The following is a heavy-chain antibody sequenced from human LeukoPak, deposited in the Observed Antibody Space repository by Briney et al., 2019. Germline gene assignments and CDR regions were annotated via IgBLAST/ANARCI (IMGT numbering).Heavy chain of an antibody. V-gene: IGHV3-21*05. Sequence: GGSLRLSCAASGFAFSGYSMNWVCQAPGKGLECVSYISTTGSFTNYAGSVKGRFTISRDNAKNSLYLQMHSLRAEDTAVYYCARDLGPPFYWGQGTQVTVSS. CDR3: ARDLGPPFY. CDR2: ISTTGSFT. CDR1: GFAFSGYS. J-gene: IGHJ4*02.